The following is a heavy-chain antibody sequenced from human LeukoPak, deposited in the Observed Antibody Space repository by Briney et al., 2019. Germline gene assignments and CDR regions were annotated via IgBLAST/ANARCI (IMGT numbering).Heavy chain of an antibody. Sequence: SETLSLTCTVSGGSISTYYWSWIRQPPGKGLEWIGYVYYSGATNYNPSLKSRVTISLDTSKNQFSLRLTSVTAADTAVYYCARRVAVTGIYCFDHWGQGSPVTVSS. D-gene: IGHD6-19*01. CDR2: VYYSGAT. V-gene: IGHV4-59*08. CDR3: ARRVAVTGIYCFDH. J-gene: IGHJ4*02. CDR1: GGSISTYY.